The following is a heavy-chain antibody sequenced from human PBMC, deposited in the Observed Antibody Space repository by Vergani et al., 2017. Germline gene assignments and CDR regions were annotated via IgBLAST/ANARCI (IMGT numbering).Heavy chain of an antibody. V-gene: IGHV3-23*04. J-gene: IGHJ6*02. CDR2: ISGSGGST. Sequence: VQLVESGGGVVQPGRSLRLSCAASGFTFDDYAMHWVRQAPGKGLEWVSAISGSGGSTYYADPVKGRFTISRDNSKNTLYLQMNSLRAEDTAVYYCARGEHTKYYYYGMDVWGQGTTVTVSS. D-gene: IGHD1/OR15-1a*01. CDR3: ARGEHTKYYYYGMDV. CDR1: GFTFDDYA.